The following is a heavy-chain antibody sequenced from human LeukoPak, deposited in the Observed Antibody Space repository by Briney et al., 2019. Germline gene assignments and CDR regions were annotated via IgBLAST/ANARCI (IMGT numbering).Heavy chain of an antibody. CDR3: AKGVRLWFAFYFDY. D-gene: IGHD3-10*01. Sequence: GESLRLSCAGSGLTLGSYAMSWVRQAPGKGLEWVSAISGNGYNTYYADSVKGRFTISSESSGNTLYLQMHNLRAEDTAVYYCAKGVRLWFAFYFDYWGQGTLVTVSS. CDR1: GLTLGSYA. V-gene: IGHV3-23*01. J-gene: IGHJ4*02. CDR2: ISGNGYNT.